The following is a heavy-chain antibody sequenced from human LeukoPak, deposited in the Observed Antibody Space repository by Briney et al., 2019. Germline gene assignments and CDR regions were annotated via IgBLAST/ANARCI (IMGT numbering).Heavy chain of an antibody. CDR2: IITIFGTA. CDR1: GGTFSSYA. Sequence: ASVKVSCKASGGTFSSYAISWVRQAPGQGLEWMGGIITIFGTANYAQKFQGRVTITTDESTSTAYMELSSLRSEDTAVYYCARAPVDYGDYQGYFDYWGQGTLVTVSS. V-gene: IGHV1-69*05. D-gene: IGHD4-17*01. J-gene: IGHJ4*02. CDR3: ARAPVDYGDYQGYFDY.